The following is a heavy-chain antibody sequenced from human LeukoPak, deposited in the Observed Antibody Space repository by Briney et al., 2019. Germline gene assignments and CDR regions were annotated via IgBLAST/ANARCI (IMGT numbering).Heavy chain of an antibody. CDR1: GFTFSSFW. CDR2: IKQDGSEK. J-gene: IGHJ3*02. D-gene: IGHD3-3*01. Sequence: GGSLRLSCAASGFTFSSFWMSWVRQAPGKGLEWVANIKQDGSEKYYVDSVKGRFTISRDNAKNSLYLQMNSLRAEDTAVYYCARVFRPSLTVFIIRGAFDIWGQGTMVTVSS. V-gene: IGHV3-7*01. CDR3: ARVFRPSLTVFIIRGAFDI.